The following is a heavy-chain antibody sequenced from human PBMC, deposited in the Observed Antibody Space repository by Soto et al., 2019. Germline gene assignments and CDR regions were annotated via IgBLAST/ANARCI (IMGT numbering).Heavy chain of an antibody. CDR1: GYTFTNYG. Sequence: QVQLVQSGAEVKKPGASVKVSCKVSGYTFTNYGISWVRQTPGQGLEWMGWLSTFDGSTNYAQKLLGRVTMTKDISTTTAYMDTRSLRSDDTAVYYCARDVGHYYDGSGYKIFFDYWGQGTLVTISS. D-gene: IGHD3-22*01. CDR2: LSTFDGST. V-gene: IGHV1-18*01. J-gene: IGHJ4*02. CDR3: ARDVGHYYDGSGYKIFFDY.